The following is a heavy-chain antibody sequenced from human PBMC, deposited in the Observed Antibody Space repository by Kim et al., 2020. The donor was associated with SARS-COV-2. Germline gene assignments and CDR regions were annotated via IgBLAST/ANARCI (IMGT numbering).Heavy chain of an antibody. J-gene: IGHJ6*02. D-gene: IGHD4-17*01. Sequence: NYNPSLKSRVTISVDTSKNQFSLKLSSVTAADTAVYYCARDVMTTNGMDVWGQGTTVTVSS. V-gene: IGHV4-34*01. CDR3: ARDVMTTNGMDV.